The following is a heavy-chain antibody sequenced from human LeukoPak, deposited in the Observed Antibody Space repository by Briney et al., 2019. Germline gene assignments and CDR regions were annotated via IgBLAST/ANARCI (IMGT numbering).Heavy chain of an antibody. V-gene: IGHV3-23*01. Sequence: GGSLRLSCAVSGITLSNYGMSWVRQAPGKGLEWVAGISGSGGGTNYADSVKGRITISRDNPKNTLFLQMNNLRAEDTAVYFCAKRGVVIRVILVGFHKEAYYFDSWGQGALVTVSS. D-gene: IGHD3-22*01. CDR1: GITLSNYG. J-gene: IGHJ4*02. CDR3: AKRGVVIRVILVGFHKEAYYFDS. CDR2: ISGSGGGT.